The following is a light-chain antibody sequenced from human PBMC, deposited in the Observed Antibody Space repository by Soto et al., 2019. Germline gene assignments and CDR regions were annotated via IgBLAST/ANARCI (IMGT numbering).Light chain of an antibody. Sequence: ILLPQSPDSLAVSLSERATINCQSSQSVLYSSNNKNYLAWYQQKPGQPPKALIYWASTRESGVPDRFSGSGSGTDLTLTISSLQAEDVAVYYCQHYNYWPYTFGQGTKVDI. CDR2: WAS. CDR3: QHYNYWPYT. J-gene: IGKJ2*01. V-gene: IGKV4-1*01. CDR1: QSVLYSSNNKNY.